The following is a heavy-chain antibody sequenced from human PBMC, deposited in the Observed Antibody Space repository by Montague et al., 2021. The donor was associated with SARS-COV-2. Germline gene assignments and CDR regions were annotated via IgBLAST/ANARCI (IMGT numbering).Heavy chain of an antibody. V-gene: IGHV3-23*01. J-gene: IGHJ5*02. D-gene: IGHD2-15*01. CDR3: AKRYCSGGSCYSGFDP. CDR1: GFTFSSYA. CDR2: ISGSGGST. Sequence: SLRLYCAASGFTFSSYAMSWVRQAPGKGLEWVSAISGSGGSTYYADSVKGRFTISRDNSKNTLYLQMNSLRAEDTAVYYCAKRYCSGGSCYSGFDPWGQGTLVTVSS.